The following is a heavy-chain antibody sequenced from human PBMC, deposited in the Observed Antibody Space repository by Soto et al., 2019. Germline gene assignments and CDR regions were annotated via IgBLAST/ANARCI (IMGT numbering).Heavy chain of an antibody. CDR1: GYTFTNYG. V-gene: IGHV1-18*01. CDR3: ARAQVGASTSFGY. Sequence: GXXVKVSCKASGYTFTNYGISWVRQAPGQVLEWMGWISXYNGNXNYAKKLQGRXXMTADKSXXKAYMELRSLRSDDTAVYYCARAQVGASTSFGYWGQGTLVTVSS. D-gene: IGHD1-26*01. J-gene: IGHJ4*02. CDR2: ISXYNGNX.